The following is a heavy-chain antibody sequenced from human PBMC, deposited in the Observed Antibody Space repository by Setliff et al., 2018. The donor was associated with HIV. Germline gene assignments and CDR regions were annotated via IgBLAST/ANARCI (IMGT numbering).Heavy chain of an antibody. Sequence: GGSLRLSCAASGFTFSNYGMHWVRQAPGKGLEWVTYIRLDGNNKYYADSVKGRFTISRDNSKNTLYLQMNSLRAEDTAVYYCAKLQGDYYYMDVWGKGTTVTSP. CDR3: AKLQGDYYYMDV. V-gene: IGHV3-30*02. J-gene: IGHJ6*03. CDR1: GFTFSNYG. D-gene: IGHD3-10*01. CDR2: IRLDGNNK.